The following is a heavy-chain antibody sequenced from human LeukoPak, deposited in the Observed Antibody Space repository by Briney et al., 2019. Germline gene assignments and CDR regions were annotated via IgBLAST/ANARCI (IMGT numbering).Heavy chain of an antibody. CDR2: IYHSGST. J-gene: IGHJ4*02. Sequence: SETLSLTCTVSGYSISSGYYWGWIRQPPGKGLEWIGSIYHSGSTYYNPSLKSRVAISVDTSKNQFSLKLSSVTAADTAVYYCARRGYYDSSGYYYEDYWGQGTLVTVSS. D-gene: IGHD3-22*01. CDR3: ARRGYYDSSGYYYEDY. V-gene: IGHV4-38-2*02. CDR1: GYSISSGYY.